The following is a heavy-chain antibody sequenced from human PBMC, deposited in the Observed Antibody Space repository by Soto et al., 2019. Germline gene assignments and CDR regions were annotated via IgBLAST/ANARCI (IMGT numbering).Heavy chain of an antibody. J-gene: IGHJ5*02. D-gene: IGHD6-19*01. CDR3: AREVAVAGNNWFDP. CDR1: GGSISSYY. CDR2: MYYSGST. Sequence: SETLSLTRTVAGGSISSYYGSWIRQPPGKGLEWIGYMYYSGSTNYNPSLKSRVTISVDTSKNQFSLKLSSVTAADTAVYYCAREVAVAGNNWFDPRGQGTLVTVSS. V-gene: IGHV4-59*01.